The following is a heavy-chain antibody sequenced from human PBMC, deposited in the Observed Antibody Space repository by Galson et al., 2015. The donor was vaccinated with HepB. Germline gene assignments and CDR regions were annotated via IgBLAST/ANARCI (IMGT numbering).Heavy chain of an antibody. V-gene: IGHV1-46*01. J-gene: IGHJ6*03. Sequence: SVKVSCKASGYTFTSYYMHWVRQAPGQGLEWMGIINPSGGSTSYAQKFQGRVTMTRDTSTSTVYMELSSLRSEDTAMYYCAREHYDFWSGYLRGGYYYYLDVWGKGTTVTVSS. CDR2: INPSGGST. CDR1: GYTFTSYY. CDR3: AREHYDFWSGYLRGGYYYYLDV. D-gene: IGHD3-3*01.